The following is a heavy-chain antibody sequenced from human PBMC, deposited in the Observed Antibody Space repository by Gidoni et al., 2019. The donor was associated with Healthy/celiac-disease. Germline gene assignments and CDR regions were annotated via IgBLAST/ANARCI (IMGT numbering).Heavy chain of an antibody. CDR1: GYTFTSYY. Sequence: QVQLVQSGAEVKKPGASVKVSCKASGYTFTSYYMHWVRQAPGQGLEWMGIINPSGGSTSYAQKFQGRVTMTRDTSTSTVYMELSSLRSEDTAVYYCARDSSVVVPAATVGLYYYYYYGMDVWGQGTTVTVSS. D-gene: IGHD2-2*01. J-gene: IGHJ6*02. CDR3: ARDSSVVVPAATVGLYYYYYYGMDV. V-gene: IGHV1-46*01. CDR2: INPSGGST.